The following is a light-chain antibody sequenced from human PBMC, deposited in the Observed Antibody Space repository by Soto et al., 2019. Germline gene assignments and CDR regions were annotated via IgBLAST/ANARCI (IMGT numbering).Light chain of an antibody. CDR3: QQYKSYPLT. Sequence: EIVMTQSPGTLSVSPGERATLSCRASQYIVTNLAWYQQKPGQAPRLLIFAASTRAPGIPARFSGSGSGTEFTLTISSVQPDDFATYYCQQYKSYPLTFGGGTKWIS. CDR2: AAS. J-gene: IGKJ4*01. V-gene: IGKV3-15*01. CDR1: QYIVTN.